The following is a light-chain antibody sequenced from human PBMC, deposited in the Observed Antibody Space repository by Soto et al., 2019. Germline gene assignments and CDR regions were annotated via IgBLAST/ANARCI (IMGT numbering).Light chain of an antibody. J-gene: IGKJ4*01. CDR1: QSSSSW. CDR3: QHYNGYPLT. Sequence: DIQMTQSPATLSASVGDRATITCRASQSSSSWLAWYQQKPGKAPNLLIYKASILQSGVPSRFSGSGSGTEFTLTISSLQADDFATYYCQHYNGYPLTFGGGTKVEIK. V-gene: IGKV1-5*03. CDR2: KAS.